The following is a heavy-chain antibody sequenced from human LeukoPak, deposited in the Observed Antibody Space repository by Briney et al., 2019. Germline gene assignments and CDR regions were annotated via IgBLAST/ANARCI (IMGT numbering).Heavy chain of an antibody. Sequence: PGGSLRLSCAASGFTFRSYWMHWVRQAPGKGLVWVSRINTDGSSITYSDSVKGRFTISRDNAKNTLYLQMNSLRAEDTAVYYCGRGGGYSYGPHWGQGTLVTVSS. CDR3: GRGGGYSYGPH. CDR2: INTDGSSI. J-gene: IGHJ4*02. V-gene: IGHV3-74*03. CDR1: GFTFRSYW. D-gene: IGHD5-18*01.